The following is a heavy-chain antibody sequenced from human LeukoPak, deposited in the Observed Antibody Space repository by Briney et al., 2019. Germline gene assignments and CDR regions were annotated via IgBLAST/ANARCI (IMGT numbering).Heavy chain of an antibody. Sequence: SQTLSLTCTVSGGSISSGGYYWSWIRQHPGKGLECIGYIYYSGSTYYNPSLKSRVTISVDTSKNQFSLKLSSVTAADTAVYYCARAAQNYYDSSGYLDYWGQGTLVTVSS. CDR3: ARAAQNYYDSSGYLDY. D-gene: IGHD3-22*01. CDR1: GGSISSGGYY. V-gene: IGHV4-31*03. J-gene: IGHJ4*02. CDR2: IYYSGST.